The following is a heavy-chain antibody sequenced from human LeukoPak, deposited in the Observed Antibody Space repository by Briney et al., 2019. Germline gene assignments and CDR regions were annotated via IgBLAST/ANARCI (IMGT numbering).Heavy chain of an antibody. V-gene: IGHV1-24*01. J-gene: IGHJ5*02. D-gene: IGHD6-19*01. CDR3: ATGLIVTAPYSSGWYVWFDP. Sequence: AASVKVSCKVSGYTLTELSMHWVRQAPGKGLEWMGGFYPEEGATFYAQKLQGVVTMTEDTSTEIAYMVLSSLRSEDTAVYYCATGLIVTAPYSSGWYVWFDPWGQGTLVTVSS. CDR1: GYTLTELS. CDR2: FYPEEGAT.